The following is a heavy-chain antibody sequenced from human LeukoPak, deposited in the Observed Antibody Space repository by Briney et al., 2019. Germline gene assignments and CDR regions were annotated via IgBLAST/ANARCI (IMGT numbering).Heavy chain of an antibody. Sequence: GASVKVSCKASGYTFTGYYMHWVRQAPGQGLEWMGWINPNSGGTNYAQKFQGRVTMTRDTSISTAYMELSRLRSDDTAVYYCARVAAYYDILTGYYSNYYYGMDVWGQGTTVTVS. CDR3: ARVAAYYDILTGYYSNYYYGMDV. J-gene: IGHJ6*02. V-gene: IGHV1-2*02. CDR1: GYTFTGYY. CDR2: INPNSGGT. D-gene: IGHD3-9*01.